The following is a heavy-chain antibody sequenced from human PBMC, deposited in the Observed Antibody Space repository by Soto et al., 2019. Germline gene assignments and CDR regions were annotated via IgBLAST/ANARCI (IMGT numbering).Heavy chain of an antibody. J-gene: IGHJ6*02. CDR2: INAGNGDT. CDR3: ARVQQLDPRDYYYYGMDV. Sequence: ASVKVSCKASGYTFTSYAMHWVRQAPGQRLEWMGWINAGNGDTKYSQNFQGRVTITRDTSASTAYMELSDLRSEDTAVYYCARVQQLDPRDYYYYGMDVWGQGTTVTVSS. V-gene: IGHV1-3*01. D-gene: IGHD6-6*01. CDR1: GYTFTSYA.